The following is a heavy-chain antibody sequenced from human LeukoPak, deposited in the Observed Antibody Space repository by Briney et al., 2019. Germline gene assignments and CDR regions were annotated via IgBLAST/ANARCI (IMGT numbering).Heavy chain of an antibody. J-gene: IGHJ6*03. V-gene: IGHV4-59*01. CDR3: ARSYSSSWYITQYYYYMDV. CDR1: GGSISSYY. CDR2: IYYSGST. Sequence: PSETLSLTCTVSGGSISSYYWSRIRQPPGKGLEWIGYIYYSGSTNYNPSLKCRVTISVDTSKNQFSLKLSSVTAADTAVYYCARSYSSSWYITQYYYYMDVWGEGTTVTVSS. D-gene: IGHD6-13*01.